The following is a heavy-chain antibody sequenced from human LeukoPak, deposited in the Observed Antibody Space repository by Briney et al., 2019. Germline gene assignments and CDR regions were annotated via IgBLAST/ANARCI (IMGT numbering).Heavy chain of an antibody. CDR1: ALTFSTYS. V-gene: IGHV3-48*01. Sequence: GGSLRLSCAASALTFSTYSMNWVRQAPGKGLEWVSYISSHSRTIYYADSVKGRFTISRDNAKNSLFLQMDSLRAEDTAVYYCASLLRDILPFFDYWGQGTLVTVSS. J-gene: IGHJ4*02. CDR3: ASLLRDILPFFDY. CDR2: ISSHSRTI.